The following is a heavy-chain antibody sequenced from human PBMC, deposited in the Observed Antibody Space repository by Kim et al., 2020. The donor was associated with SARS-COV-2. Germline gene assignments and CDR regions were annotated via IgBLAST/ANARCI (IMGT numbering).Heavy chain of an antibody. V-gene: IGHV4-39*07. D-gene: IGHD2-2*01. CDR1: GCSISSSSYY. J-gene: IGHJ4*02. CDR3: ASIYCSSTSCYSGYFDF. CDR2: IYYSGST. Sequence: SETLSLTCTVSGCSISSSSYYWGWIRQPPGKGLEWIGSIYYSGSTYYNPSLKSRVTISVDTSKNQFFLKLSSVTAADTAVYYCASIYCSSTSCYSGYFDFWGQGTLVTVSS.